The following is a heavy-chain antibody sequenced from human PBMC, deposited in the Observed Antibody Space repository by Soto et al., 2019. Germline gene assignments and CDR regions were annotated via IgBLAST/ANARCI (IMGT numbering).Heavy chain of an antibody. D-gene: IGHD2-15*01. CDR3: ARDRCSGGSCPYYLDY. Sequence: QVQLQESGPGLVKPSQTLSLTCTVSGGSISSGGYYWSWIREHPGKGLEWIGYIYYSGSTYYNPSLKSRVTISVDTSKNQFSLKLSSVTAADTAVYYCARDRCSGGSCPYYLDYWCQGTLVTVSS. CDR1: GGSISSGGYY. J-gene: IGHJ4*02. V-gene: IGHV4-31*03. CDR2: IYYSGST.